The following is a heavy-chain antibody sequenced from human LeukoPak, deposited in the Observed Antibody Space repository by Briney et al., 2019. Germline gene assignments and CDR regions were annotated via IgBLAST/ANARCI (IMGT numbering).Heavy chain of an antibody. V-gene: IGHV3-30*18. J-gene: IGHJ4*02. Sequence: GGSLRLPCAASGFTFSSYGMHWVRQAPGKGLEWVAVISYDGSNKYYADSVKGRFTISRDNSKNTLYLQMNSLRAEDTAVYYCAKEKAAAGPFDYWGQGTLVTVSS. CDR2: ISYDGSNK. D-gene: IGHD6-13*01. CDR3: AKEKAAAGPFDY. CDR1: GFTFSSYG.